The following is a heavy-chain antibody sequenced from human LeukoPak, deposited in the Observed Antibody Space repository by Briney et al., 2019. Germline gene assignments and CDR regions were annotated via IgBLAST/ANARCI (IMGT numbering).Heavy chain of an antibody. V-gene: IGHV4-34*01. CDR3: ARHRPNYYGSGSYFYNWFDP. Sequence: SETLSLTCAVYGGSFSGYYWSWIRQPPGKGLEWIGEINHSGSTNYNPSLKSRVTISVDTSKNQFSLKLSSVTAADTAVYYCARHRPNYYGSGSYFYNWFDPWGQGTLVTVSS. CDR1: GGSFSGYY. D-gene: IGHD3-10*01. J-gene: IGHJ5*02. CDR2: INHSGST.